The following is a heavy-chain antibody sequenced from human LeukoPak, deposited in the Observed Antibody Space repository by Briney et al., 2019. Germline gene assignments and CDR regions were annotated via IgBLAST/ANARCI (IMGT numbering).Heavy chain of an antibody. J-gene: IGHJ6*02. CDR2: INHNGNVN. CDR1: GFTFSSYW. D-gene: IGHD3-16*01. CDR3: ARGGGLDV. V-gene: IGHV3-7*03. Sequence: PGGSLRLSCAASGFTFSSYWMNWARQAPGRGLEWVASINHNGNVNYYVDSVKGRFPISRDNAKNSLYLQMSNLRAEDTAVYFWARGGGLDVWGQGATVTVSS.